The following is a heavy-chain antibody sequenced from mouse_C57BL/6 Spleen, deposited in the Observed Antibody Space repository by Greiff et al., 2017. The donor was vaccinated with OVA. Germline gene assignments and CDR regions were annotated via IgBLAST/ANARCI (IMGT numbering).Heavy chain of an antibody. CDR3: ARRITTVVPYAMDY. CDR2: IHPNSGST. J-gene: IGHJ4*01. Sequence: QVQLQQPGAELVKPGASVKLSCKASGYTFTSYWMHWVKQRPGQGLEWIGMIHPNSGSTNYNEKFKSKATLTVDKSSSTAYMQLSSLTSEDSAVYYFARRITTVVPYAMDYWGQGTSVTVSS. V-gene: IGHV1-64*01. CDR1: GYTFTSYW. D-gene: IGHD1-1*01.